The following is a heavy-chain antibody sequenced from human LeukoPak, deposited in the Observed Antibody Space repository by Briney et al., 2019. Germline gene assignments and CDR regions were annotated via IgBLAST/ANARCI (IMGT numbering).Heavy chain of an antibody. CDR1: GFTFSSFS. Sequence: PGGSLRLSCAASGFTFSSFSMHWNRQAPGKGLEYVSAIDTDRGKSYYSNSVKGRFTISRDNSKNTLSLQMASLRAEDTCVYYCARGTHYYNISGYWDDGGDAFDIWGEGTMVTVSS. CDR3: ARGTHYYNISGYWDDGGDAFDI. D-gene: IGHD3-22*01. J-gene: IGHJ3*02. V-gene: IGHV3-64*01. CDR2: IDTDRGKS.